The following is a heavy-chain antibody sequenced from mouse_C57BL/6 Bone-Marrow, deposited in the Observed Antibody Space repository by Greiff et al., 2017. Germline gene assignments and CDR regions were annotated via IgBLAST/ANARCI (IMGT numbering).Heavy chain of an antibody. CDR3: ARDGSSFWYFDV. J-gene: IGHJ1*03. CDR1: GYTFTSYW. D-gene: IGHD1-1*01. V-gene: IGHV1-50*01. CDR2: IDPSDSYT. Sequence: QVQLQQPGAELVKPGASVKLSCKASGYTFTSYWMQWVKQRPGQGLEWIGEIDPSDSYTNYNQKFKGKATLTVDTSSSTAYMQLSSLTSEDSAVYYCARDGSSFWYFDVWGTGNTVTVSS.